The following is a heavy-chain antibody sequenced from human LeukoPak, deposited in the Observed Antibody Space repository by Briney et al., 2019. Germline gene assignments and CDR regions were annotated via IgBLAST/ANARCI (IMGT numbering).Heavy chain of an antibody. CDR1: GFTFSNYA. J-gene: IGHJ4*02. Sequence: GGSLRLSCAASGFTFSNYAMNWVRQAPGKGLEWVSSISGDSTDIYYADSVRGRFTISRDNAKNSLYLQMNSLRVEDTAVYYCARSTVVWGATLPGTVDYWGQGTLVTVSS. D-gene: IGHD1-26*01. CDR3: ARSTVVWGATLPGTVDY. CDR2: ISGDSTDI. V-gene: IGHV3-21*01.